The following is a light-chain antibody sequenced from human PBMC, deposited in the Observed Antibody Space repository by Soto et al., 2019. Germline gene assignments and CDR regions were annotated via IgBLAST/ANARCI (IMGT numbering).Light chain of an antibody. Sequence: QSALTQPASVSGSPGQSITLSCNGTSTDLGSYNLVSWYQQHPGKAPKLIIYEGSNRPSGVSDRFSGSRSGTTASLTISGLQADDEADYYCCSYVGSRAVVFGGGTKVTVL. V-gene: IGLV2-23*01. CDR3: CSYVGSRAVV. CDR2: EGS. CDR1: STDLGSYNL. J-gene: IGLJ2*01.